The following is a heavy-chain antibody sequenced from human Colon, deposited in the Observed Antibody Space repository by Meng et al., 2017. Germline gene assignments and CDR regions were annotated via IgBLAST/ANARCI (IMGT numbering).Heavy chain of an antibody. V-gene: IGHV4-4*02. D-gene: IGHD2-2*01. CDR2: IYHSGST. CDR3: ASGGKYCSSTSCYGQFDY. J-gene: IGHJ4*02. Sequence: VELQELGPGLGKPSGTLSLTCAVSVVSISSSTWWSWVGQPPGKGLEWIGEIYHSGSTNYNPSLKSRVTISVDKSKNQFSLKLSSVTAADTAVYYCASGGKYCSSTSCYGQFDYWGQGTLVTVSS. CDR1: VVSISSSTW.